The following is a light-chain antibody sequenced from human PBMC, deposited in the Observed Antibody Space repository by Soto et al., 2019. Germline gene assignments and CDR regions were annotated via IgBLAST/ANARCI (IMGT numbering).Light chain of an antibody. CDR2: GAS. CDR1: QTVSNSY. Sequence: EIVLTQSPGTLSLSPGERATLSCRASQTVSNSYLAWYQQKPGQAPRLLIYGASSRATGIPDRFSGSGSGTDFTLTIGRLEPEDFAVYYWQRYGSPSWTFGQGTKVEIK. J-gene: IGKJ1*01. CDR3: QRYGSPSWT. V-gene: IGKV3-20*01.